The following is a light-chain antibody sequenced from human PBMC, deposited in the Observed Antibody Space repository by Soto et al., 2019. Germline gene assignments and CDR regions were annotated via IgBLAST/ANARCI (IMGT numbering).Light chain of an antibody. J-gene: IGKJ1*01. CDR2: GAS. Sequence: EIVLTQSPGTLSLSPGERATLSCRASQSISSSYLAWYQQKPGQTPRLLIFGASNRATGIPDRFSGSGSGTDFTLTISRLESEDVAVYYCQQYDGSPWTFGQGTKVEFK. CDR1: QSISSSY. CDR3: QQYDGSPWT. V-gene: IGKV3-20*01.